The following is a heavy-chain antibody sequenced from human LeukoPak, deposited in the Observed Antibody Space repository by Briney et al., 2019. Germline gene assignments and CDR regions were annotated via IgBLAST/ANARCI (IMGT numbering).Heavy chain of an antibody. CDR1: GFTFSSYS. CDR3: ARVSDTVWFDP. Sequence: GGSLRLSCAASGFTFSSYSMNWVRQAPGKGLEWVSYISSSSTIYYADSVKGRFTISRDNAKNSLYLQMNSLRAEDTAVYYCARVSDTVWFDPWGQGTLVTVSS. J-gene: IGHJ5*02. CDR2: ISSSSTI. D-gene: IGHD4-17*01. V-gene: IGHV3-48*01.